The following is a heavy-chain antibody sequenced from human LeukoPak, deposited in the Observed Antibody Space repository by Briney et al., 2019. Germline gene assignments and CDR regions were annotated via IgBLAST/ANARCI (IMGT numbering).Heavy chain of an antibody. CDR1: GGSNPNTNY. V-gene: IGHV4-4*02. J-gene: IGHJ4*02. CDR2: DNLQGST. Sequence: SETLSLTCGGSGGSNPNTNYWTWVRQPPGKGLEWSGEDNLQGSTNYNPSLMGRVAISVDTSENHISLQLTSVTAADTAVYYCAREGGPYRPLDYSGQGTLVTVSS. CDR3: AREGGPYRPLDY.